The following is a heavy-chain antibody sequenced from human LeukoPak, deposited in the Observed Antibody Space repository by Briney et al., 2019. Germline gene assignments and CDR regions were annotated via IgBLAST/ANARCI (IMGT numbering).Heavy chain of an antibody. Sequence: ASVKVSCKVSGYTLTELSMHWVRQAPGKGLEWMGGFDPEDGETIYAQKFQGRVTMTEDTSTDTAYMELSSLRSEDTAVYYCATGYKGSYRPYYFDYWGQGTLVTVSS. J-gene: IGHJ4*02. CDR3: ATGYKGSYRPYYFDY. V-gene: IGHV1-24*01. CDR2: FDPEDGET. D-gene: IGHD3-16*02. CDR1: GYTLTELS.